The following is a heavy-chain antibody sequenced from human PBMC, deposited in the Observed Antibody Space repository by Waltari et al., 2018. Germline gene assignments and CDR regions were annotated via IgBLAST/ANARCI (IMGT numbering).Heavy chain of an antibody. CDR2: IYSGGST. CDR1: GFTVSSNY. Sequence: EVQLVESGGGLIQPGGSLRLSCAASGFTVSSNYMSWVRQAPGKGLEWVSVIYSGGSTYYADSVKGRFTISRDNSKNTLYLQMNSLRAEDTAVYYCARASPWSGYHPDYWGQGTLVTVSS. V-gene: IGHV3-53*01. D-gene: IGHD3-3*01. CDR3: ARASPWSGYHPDY. J-gene: IGHJ4*02.